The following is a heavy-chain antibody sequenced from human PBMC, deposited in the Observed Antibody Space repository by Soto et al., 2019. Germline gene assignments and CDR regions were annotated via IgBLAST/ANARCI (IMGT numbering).Heavy chain of an antibody. Sequence: QFQLVQSGAEVKKPGASVKVSCQTSGYPFTMYGISWVRQAPEQGRERMGWISTYTGNTNSAQKFQGRDTMTTDASTSTAYMELRSLRSDDTAVYYCALSPYIFSRYSFDYWGQGTLVTFSS. J-gene: IGHJ4*02. CDR3: ALSPYIFSRYSFDY. CDR2: ISTYTGNT. CDR1: GYPFTMYG. D-gene: IGHD3-9*01. V-gene: IGHV1-18*01.